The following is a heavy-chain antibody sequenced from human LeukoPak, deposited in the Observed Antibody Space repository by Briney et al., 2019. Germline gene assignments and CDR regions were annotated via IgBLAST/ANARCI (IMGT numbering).Heavy chain of an antibody. Sequence: ASVKVSCKVSGYTLTELSMHWVRQAPGKGLEWMGGFDPEDGETIYARKFQGRVTMTEDTSTDTAYMELSSLRSEDTAAYYCATAARIKIPEYWYFDLWGRGTLVTVSS. CDR2: FDPEDGET. D-gene: IGHD1-14*01. CDR1: GYTLTELS. J-gene: IGHJ2*01. V-gene: IGHV1-24*01. CDR3: ATAARIKIPEYWYFDL.